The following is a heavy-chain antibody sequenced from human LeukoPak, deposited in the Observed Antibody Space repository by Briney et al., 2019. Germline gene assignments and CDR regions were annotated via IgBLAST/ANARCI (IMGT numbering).Heavy chain of an antibody. D-gene: IGHD2/OR15-2a*01. V-gene: IGHV3-30*03. CDR2: MSPDGIHE. CDR3: ARDNTWSLDY. CDR1: RFTFSRYG. J-gene: IGHJ4*02. Sequence: GKSLRLSCAASRFTFSRYGIHWVRQAQGKGLEWLAHMSPDGIHEFYADSVKGRFTISRDSSRDTMYLQMDSLRAEDTAVYYCARDNTWSLDYWGQGTLVTVSS.